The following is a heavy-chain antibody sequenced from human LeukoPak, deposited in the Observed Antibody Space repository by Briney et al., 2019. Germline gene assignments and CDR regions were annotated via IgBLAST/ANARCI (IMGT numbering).Heavy chain of an antibody. Sequence: SQTLSLTFAISGDSVSSKSAAWNWIRQSPSRGLEWLGRTYYRSKWYNEYAESVKSRITINPDTSKNHFSLQLNSVTPEDTALYYCARETRVISSSWFDYWGQGTLVTVSS. D-gene: IGHD6-13*01. CDR1: GDSVSSKSAA. CDR2: TYYRSKWYN. CDR3: ARETRVISSSWFDY. J-gene: IGHJ4*02. V-gene: IGHV6-1*01.